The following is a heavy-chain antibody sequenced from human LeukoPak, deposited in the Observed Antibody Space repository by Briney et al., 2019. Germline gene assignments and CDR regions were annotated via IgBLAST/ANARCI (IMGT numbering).Heavy chain of an antibody. J-gene: IGHJ4*02. CDR2: IYSGGGT. CDR3: ARSTSSGWHYFDY. V-gene: IGHV3-66*02. D-gene: IGHD6-25*01. CDR1: GFTVSANY. Sequence: GGSLRLSCAASGFTVSANYMSWARQVPGKGLEWISVIYSGGGTHYADSVKGRFTMSRDGSKNTLYLQMSSLRGEDTAVYYCARSTSSGWHYFDYWGQGTLVTVSS.